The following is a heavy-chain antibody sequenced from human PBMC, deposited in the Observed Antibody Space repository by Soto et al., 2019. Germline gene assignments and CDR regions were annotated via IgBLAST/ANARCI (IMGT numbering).Heavy chain of an antibody. CDR1: GGSFSGYS. Sequence: QVQLQQWGAGLLKPSETLSLTCAVYGGSFSGYSWTWIRQPPGTGLEWIGEINHSGSTNYNPSLKSLVTISVDTSKNQFSLKLTSVTAADTAVYYCARDKITGLFDYWGQGTRVTVSS. V-gene: IGHV4-34*01. J-gene: IGHJ4*02. CDR3: ARDKITGLFDY. D-gene: IGHD2-8*02. CDR2: INHSGST.